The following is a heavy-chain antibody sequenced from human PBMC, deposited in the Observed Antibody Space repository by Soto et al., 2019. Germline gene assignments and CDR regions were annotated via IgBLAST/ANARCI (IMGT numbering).Heavy chain of an antibody. J-gene: IGHJ4*02. V-gene: IGHV4-34*01. Sequence: SETLSLTCAVYGGSFSGYYWSWIRQPPGKGLEWIGEINHSGSTNYNPSLKSRVTMSVDTSTNQFSLKLNSVTAADTAVYFCARLPGYCSGDSCRIDYWGQGTLVTVS. D-gene: IGHD2-15*01. CDR2: INHSGST. CDR3: ARLPGYCSGDSCRIDY. CDR1: GGSFSGYY.